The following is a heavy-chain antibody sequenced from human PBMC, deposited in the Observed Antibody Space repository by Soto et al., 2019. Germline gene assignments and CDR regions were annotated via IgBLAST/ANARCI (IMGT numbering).Heavy chain of an antibody. Sequence: GGSLRLSCAASGFTFSAYAMSWVRQAPGKGLEWVSAVRDGGGDTYSADSVKGRFTITSDNSKNTLYLQMNSLRLEDTAVYYCAKGRKYCNSYSCYLSPFDSWGQGTLVTVSS. CDR3: AKGRKYCNSYSCYLSPFDS. V-gene: IGHV3-23*01. D-gene: IGHD2-2*01. CDR1: GFTFSAYA. CDR2: VRDGGGDT. J-gene: IGHJ4*02.